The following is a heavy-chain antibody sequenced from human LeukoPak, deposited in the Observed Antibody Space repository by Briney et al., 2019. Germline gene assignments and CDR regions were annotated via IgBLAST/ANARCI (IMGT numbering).Heavy chain of an antibody. CDR1: GVTFSSYA. D-gene: IGHD3-22*01. J-gene: IGHJ4*02. Sequence: GGSLRLSCAASGVTFSSYAMSWGRQAPGKGLEWGSAISGSGGSTYYADSVKGRFTISRDNSKNTLYLQMNSLRAEDTAVYYCAKGGGYYYDSSGYYRNYWGQGTLVTVSS. CDR2: ISGSGGST. V-gene: IGHV3-23*01. CDR3: AKGGGYYYDSSGYYRNY.